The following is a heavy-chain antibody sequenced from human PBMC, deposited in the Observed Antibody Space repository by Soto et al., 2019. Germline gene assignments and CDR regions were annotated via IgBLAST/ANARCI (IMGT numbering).Heavy chain of an antibody. CDR1: GFTFSSYA. CDR2: ISGSGGST. D-gene: IGHD4-17*01. Sequence: EVQLLESGGGLVQPGGSLRLSCAASGFTFSSYAMSWVRQAPGKGLEWVSAISGSGGSTYYADSVKGRFTISRDNSKNTLYVPMNSLRAEDTAVYYCAKDDGDYGHFDYWGQGTLVTVSS. V-gene: IGHV3-23*01. J-gene: IGHJ4*02. CDR3: AKDDGDYGHFDY.